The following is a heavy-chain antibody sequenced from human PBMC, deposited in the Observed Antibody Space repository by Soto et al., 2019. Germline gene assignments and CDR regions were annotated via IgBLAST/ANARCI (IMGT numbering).Heavy chain of an antibody. CDR2: IYYSGST. CDR1: GGSISSYY. CDR3: ARPYSGYDSYYYYYMDV. D-gene: IGHD5-12*01. Sequence: PSEILSLTCTVSGGSISSYYWSWIRQPPGKGLEWIGYIYYSGSTNYNPSLKSRVTISVDTSKNQFSLKLSSVTAADTAVYYCARPYSGYDSYYYYYMDVWGKGTTVNVSS. J-gene: IGHJ6*03. V-gene: IGHV4-59*08.